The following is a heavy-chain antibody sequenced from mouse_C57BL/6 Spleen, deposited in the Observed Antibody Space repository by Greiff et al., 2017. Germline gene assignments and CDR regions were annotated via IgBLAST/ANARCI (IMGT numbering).Heavy chain of an antibody. CDR1: GYTFTDHT. D-gene: IGHD1-1*01. V-gene: IGHV1-78*01. J-gene: IGHJ1*03. CDR2: IYPRDGST. CDR3: ARYYYCSSYYWYFDV. Sequence: QVQLQQSDAELVKPGASVKISCKVSGYTFTDHTIHWMKQRPEQGLEWIGYIYPRDGSTKYNEKFKGKATLTADKSSSTAYMQLNSLTSEDSAVYFCARYYYCSSYYWYFDVWGTGTTVTVSS.